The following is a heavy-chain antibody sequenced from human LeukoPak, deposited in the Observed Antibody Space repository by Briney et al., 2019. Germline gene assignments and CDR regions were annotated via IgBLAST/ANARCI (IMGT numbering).Heavy chain of an antibody. Sequence: ASVKFSCKASGYTFTSYDINWVRQATGQGLEWMGWMNPISGNTGYAQKFQGRVTMTRNTSISTAYMELSSLRSEDTAVYYCARGCGSEDTAMVGGTWFDPWGQGTLVTASS. V-gene: IGHV1-8*01. CDR2: MNPISGNT. J-gene: IGHJ5*02. CDR1: GYTFTSYD. CDR3: ARGCGSEDTAMVGGTWFDP. D-gene: IGHD5-18*01.